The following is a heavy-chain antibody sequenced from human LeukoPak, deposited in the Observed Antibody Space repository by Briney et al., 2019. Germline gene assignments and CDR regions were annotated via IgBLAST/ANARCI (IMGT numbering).Heavy chain of an antibody. CDR3: ARALKYYYGSGSFWGYYYYYMDV. J-gene: IGHJ6*03. D-gene: IGHD3-10*01. Sequence: ASVKVSCKASGYTFTSYAMNWVRQAPGQGLEWMGWINTNTGNPTYAQGFTGRFVFSLDTSVSTAYLQISSLKAEDTAVYYCARALKYYYGSGSFWGYYYYYMDVWGKGTTVTVSS. CDR2: INTNTGNP. CDR1: GYTFTSYA. V-gene: IGHV7-4-1*02.